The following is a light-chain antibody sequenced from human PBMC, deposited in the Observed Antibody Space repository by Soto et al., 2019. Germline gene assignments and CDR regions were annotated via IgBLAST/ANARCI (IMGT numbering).Light chain of an antibody. V-gene: IGLV2-8*01. J-gene: IGLJ1*01. CDR3: QSYDSTLDARYV. CDR1: SSDVGGYDY. CDR2: EVL. Sequence: QSVLTQPPSASGSPGQSVTIPCTGTSSDVGGYDYVSWYQQHPGKAPKLMIYEVLKRPSGVPVPDRFSGSKSGTSASLAITGLQAEDEGDYYCQSYDSTLDARYVFGTGTKVTVL.